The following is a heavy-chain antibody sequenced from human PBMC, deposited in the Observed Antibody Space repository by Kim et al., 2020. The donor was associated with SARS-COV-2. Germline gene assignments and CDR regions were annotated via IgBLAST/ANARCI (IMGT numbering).Heavy chain of an antibody. V-gene: IGHV3-11*06. D-gene: IGHD6-13*01. CDR3: ARDSWGGIAAAGAPPDY. J-gene: IGHJ4*02. Sequence: VKGRFTISRDNAKNSLYLQMNSLRAEDTAVYYCARDSWGGIAAAGAPPDYWGQGTLVTVSS.